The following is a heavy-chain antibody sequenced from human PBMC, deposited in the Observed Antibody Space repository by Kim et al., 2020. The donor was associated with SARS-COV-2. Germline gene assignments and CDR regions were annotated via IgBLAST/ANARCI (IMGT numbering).Heavy chain of an antibody. CDR2: ISWNSGSI. J-gene: IGHJ4*02. CDR1: GFTFDDYA. CDR3: AKGQVQAVLWFGEPFDY. V-gene: IGHV3-9*01. D-gene: IGHD3-10*01. Sequence: GGSLRLSCAASGFTFDDYAMHWVRQAPGKGLEWVSGISWNSGSIGYADSVKGRFTISRDNAKNSLYLQMNSLRAEDTALYYCAKGQVQAVLWFGEPFDYWGQGTLVTVSS.